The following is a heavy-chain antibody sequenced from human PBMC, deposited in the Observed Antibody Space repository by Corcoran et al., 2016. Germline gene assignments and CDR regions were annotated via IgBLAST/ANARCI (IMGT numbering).Heavy chain of an antibody. V-gene: IGHV4-39*07. Sequence: QLQLQESGPGLVKPSETLSLTCTVSGGSISSSSYYWGWIRQHPGKGLEWIGSIYYSGSTYYNPSLTSRVTISVDTSKNQFSLKLSAVTAADTALYHCARYASRTTPYDFWSGFATYVNWFDPWGQGTLVTVSS. J-gene: IGHJ5*02. D-gene: IGHD3-3*01. CDR2: IYYSGST. CDR1: GGSISSSSYY. CDR3: ARYASRTTPYDFWSGFATYVNWFDP.